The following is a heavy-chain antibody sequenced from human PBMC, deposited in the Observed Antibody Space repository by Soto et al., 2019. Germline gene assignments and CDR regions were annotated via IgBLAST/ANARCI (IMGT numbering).Heavy chain of an antibody. J-gene: IGHJ5*02. CDR3: AKDCSDP. D-gene: IGHD2-21*01. Sequence: EVSLLLSCGCSGVPFLSYAMSLGLQAPGPGLEWVSALSGSGGSTYYADSVKGRFTISRDNSKNTLYLQMNSLRAEDTAVYYCAKDCSDP. CDR1: GVPFLSYA. V-gene: IGHV3-23*01. CDR2: LSGSGGST.